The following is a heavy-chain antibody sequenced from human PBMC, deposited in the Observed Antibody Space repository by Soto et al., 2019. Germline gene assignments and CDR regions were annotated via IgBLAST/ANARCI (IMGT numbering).Heavy chain of an antibody. CDR3: AKESGSYPLYYFDY. J-gene: IGHJ4*02. CDR1: GYSFRNYA. V-gene: IGHV1-3*01. CDR2: INGGNGNT. Sequence: GSVKDSCKACGYSFRNYAVHLEREAPGQRLEWMGWINGGNGNTRYSQKLQVRVTITRDTSASAAYMELSSLKYEETAVYYCAKESGSYPLYYFDYWGQGTMVTVSS. D-gene: IGHD1-26*01.